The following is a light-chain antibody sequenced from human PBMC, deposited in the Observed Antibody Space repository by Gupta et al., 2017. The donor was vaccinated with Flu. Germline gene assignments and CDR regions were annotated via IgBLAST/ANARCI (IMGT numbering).Light chain of an antibody. CDR3: QVWDSRSGLPV. J-gene: IGLJ7*01. V-gene: IGLV3-21*02. CDR1: NIGSKS. CDR2: DDV. Sequence: TAKVTGGGNNIGSKSVHWYKHKPGPAPVLVVYDDVMQPSGIPEQFSGSNTGNTATLTISRVEYGDEADYYCQVWDSRSGLPVFGGGTQLPVL.